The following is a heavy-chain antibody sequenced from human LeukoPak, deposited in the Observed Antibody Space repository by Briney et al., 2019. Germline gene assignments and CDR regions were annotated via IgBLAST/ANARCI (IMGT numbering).Heavy chain of an antibody. CDR1: GFTFDDFA. Sequence: GGSLRLSCAASGFTFDDFAMHWVRQAPGKGLEWVSGISWNCGSIGYADSVKGRFTISRDNAKNSLYLQMNSLRAEDTALYYCVLGAYYYDSSGLPDYWGQGTLVTVSS. CDR3: VLGAYYYDSSGLPDY. V-gene: IGHV3-9*01. CDR2: ISWNCGSI. D-gene: IGHD3-22*01. J-gene: IGHJ4*02.